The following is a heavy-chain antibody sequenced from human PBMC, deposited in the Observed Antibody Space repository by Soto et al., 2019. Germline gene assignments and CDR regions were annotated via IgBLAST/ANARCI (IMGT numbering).Heavy chain of an antibody. CDR1: GGTFSSCA. J-gene: IGHJ6*02. CDR2: IIPIFGTA. D-gene: IGHD6-13*01. CDR3: ARSIAAAGTYYYGMDV. Sequence: QVQLVQSGAEVKKPGSSVKVSCKASGGTFSSCAISWVRQAPGQGLEWMGGIIPIFGTANYAQKFQGRVTTTADESTSTANMELSRLRSEDTAVYYCARSIAAAGTYYYGMDVWGQGTTVTVAS. V-gene: IGHV1-69*01.